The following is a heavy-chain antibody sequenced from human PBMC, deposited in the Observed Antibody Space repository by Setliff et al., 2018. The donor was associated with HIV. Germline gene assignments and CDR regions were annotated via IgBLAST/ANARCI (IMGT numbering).Heavy chain of an antibody. Sequence: TLSLTCTVSGSSINDSYWSWIRQPPGKGLEWIGYIHNSGSTNSFSSLKRRVTLSLDTSKSQFSLRLTSVTAADTALYYCAKVGAYCSGGKCSSPYYFDFWGQGILVTVSS. CDR3: AKVGAYCSGGKCSSPYYFDF. V-gene: IGHV4-59*01. CDR2: IHNSGST. J-gene: IGHJ4*02. CDR1: GSSINDSY. D-gene: IGHD2-15*01.